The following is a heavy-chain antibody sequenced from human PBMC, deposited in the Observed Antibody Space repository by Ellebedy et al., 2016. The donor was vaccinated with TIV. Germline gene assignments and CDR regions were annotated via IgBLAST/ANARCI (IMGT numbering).Heavy chain of an antibody. D-gene: IGHD3-10*01. CDR3: ARVRGYYGSGSRDSLVASFDY. V-gene: IGHV4-59*01. CDR2: IYYSGST. CDR1: GGSISSYY. Sequence: SETLSLTXTVSGGSISSYYWSWIRQPPGKGLEWIGYIYYSGSTNYNPSLKSRVTISVDTSKNQFSLKLSSVTAADTAVYYCARVRGYYGSGSRDSLVASFDYWGQGTLVTVSS. J-gene: IGHJ4*02.